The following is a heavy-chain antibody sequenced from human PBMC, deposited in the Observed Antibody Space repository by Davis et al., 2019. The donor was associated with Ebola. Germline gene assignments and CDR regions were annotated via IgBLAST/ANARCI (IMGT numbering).Heavy chain of an antibody. J-gene: IGHJ6*04. CDR2: VYYPGST. CDR1: SDSFSPTTSS. V-gene: IGHV4-39*03. CDR3: SEDDTNLRNRHTYDNPSLKRLVTISVDTSKNQFSLKLSSVTAADTAVYYCARDDVYSGYRPLDYGMDV. D-gene: IGHD2-21*02. Sequence: SETLSLTCTVSSDSFSPTTSSWGLIRQPPGKGLEWIGSVYYPGSTYYKPSLKSRVPLYIYTSQHQFSLPLSSVTAAAPALSYLSEDDTNLRNRHTYDNPSLKRLVTISVDTSKNQFSLKLSSVTAADTAVYYCARDDVYSGYRPLDYGMDVWGKGTTVTVSS.